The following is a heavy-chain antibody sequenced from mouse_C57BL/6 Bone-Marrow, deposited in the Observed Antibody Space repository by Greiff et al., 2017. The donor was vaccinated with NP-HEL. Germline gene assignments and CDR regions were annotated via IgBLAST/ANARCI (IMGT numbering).Heavy chain of an antibody. CDR2: IWSGGST. V-gene: IGHV2-2*01. CDR3: ARGPGFAY. CDR1: GFSLTSYG. J-gene: IGHJ3*01. Sequence: VQLQQSGPGLVQPSQSLSITCTVSGFSLTSYGVHWVRQSPGKGLEWLGVIWSGGSTDYNAAFISRLSISKDNSKSQVFFKMNSLQADDTAIYYCARGPGFAYWGQGTLVTVSA.